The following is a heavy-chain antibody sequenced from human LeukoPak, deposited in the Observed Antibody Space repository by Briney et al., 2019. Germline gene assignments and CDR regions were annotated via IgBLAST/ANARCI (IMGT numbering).Heavy chain of an antibody. J-gene: IGHJ6*03. CDR2: IWYDGSNK. CDR3: AKVLSRYYYYYMDV. V-gene: IGHV3-33*06. CDR1: GFTFSSYG. Sequence: PGRSLRLSCAASGFTFSSYGMHWVRQAPGKGLEWVAVIWYDGSNKYYADSVKGRFTTSRDNSKNTLYLQMNSLRAEDTAVYYCAKVLSRYYYYYMDVWGKGTTVTVSS.